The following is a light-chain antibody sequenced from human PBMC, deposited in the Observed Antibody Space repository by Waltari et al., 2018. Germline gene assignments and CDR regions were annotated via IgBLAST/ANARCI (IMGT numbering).Light chain of an antibody. V-gene: IGLV3-21*03. Sequence: SYVLTQPPSVSVAPGKTARITCGGNNIGSKSVNWYQQQPGQAPVLVVYGDSDRPSGIPERFSGSKSGNTATLAISGVEAGDEADYYCQVWDSSLDDLVFGGGTKLTVL. CDR2: GDS. CDR3: QVWDSSLDDLV. J-gene: IGLJ2*01. CDR1: NIGSKS.